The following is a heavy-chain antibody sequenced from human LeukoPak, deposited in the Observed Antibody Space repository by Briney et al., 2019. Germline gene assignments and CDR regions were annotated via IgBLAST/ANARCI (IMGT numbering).Heavy chain of an antibody. J-gene: IGHJ6*04. CDR3: ARELWPGYGMDV. CDR2: INAGNGNT. V-gene: IGHV1-3*01. D-gene: IGHD3-16*01. Sequence: ASVKVSCKASGYTFTSYAMHWVRQAPGQRLEWMGWINAGNGNTKYSQKFQGRVTITRDTSASTAYMELSSLRSEDTAVYYCARELWPGYGMDVWGKGTTVTVPS. CDR1: GYTFTSYA.